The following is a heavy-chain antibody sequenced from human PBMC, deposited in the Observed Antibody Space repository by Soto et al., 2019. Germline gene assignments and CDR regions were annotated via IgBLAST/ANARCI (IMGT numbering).Heavy chain of an antibody. V-gene: IGHV4-4*02. Sequence: QVQLQESGPGLVKPSGTLSLTCAVSGDSISNNNWWSWVRQPPGKGLEWIGEIYHSGSTNYNPSLQTRRTIXVDKSKNQFSLKLSSVTAADTAVYYCARSTVTEDCWGQGTLVTVSS. J-gene: IGHJ4*02. CDR3: ARSTVTEDC. D-gene: IGHD4-17*01. CDR1: GDSISNNNW. CDR2: IYHSGST.